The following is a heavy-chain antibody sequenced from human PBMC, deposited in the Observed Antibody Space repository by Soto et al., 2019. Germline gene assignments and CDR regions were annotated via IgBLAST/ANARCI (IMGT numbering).Heavy chain of an antibody. CDR2: ISSSSSTI. D-gene: IGHD3-22*01. CDR1: GFTFSSYS. V-gene: IGHV3-48*02. CDR3: ARGLYYYDSRGYWGY. J-gene: IGHJ4*02. Sequence: EVQLVESGGGLVQPGGSLRLSCAASGFTFSSYSMNWVRQAPGKGLEWVSYISSSSSTIYYADSVKGRFTISRDNAKNSLYLPMNSLRDEETAVYYCARGLYYYDSRGYWGYWGQGTLVTVSS.